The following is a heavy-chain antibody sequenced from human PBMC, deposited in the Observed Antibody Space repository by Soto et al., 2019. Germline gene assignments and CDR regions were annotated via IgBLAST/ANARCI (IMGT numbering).Heavy chain of an antibody. CDR1: GGTFSSYA. CDR2: IIPIFGTA. V-gene: IGHV1-69*01. J-gene: IGHJ6*02. Sequence: QVQLVQSGAEVKKPGSSVKVSCKASGGTFSSYAISWVRQAPGQGLEWMGGIIPIFGTANYTQKFQGRVTITADESTSTAYMELSSLRSEDTAVYYCARGKRTPYTANYYYGMDVWGQGTTGTVSS. D-gene: IGHD3-16*01. CDR3: ARGKRTPYTANYYYGMDV.